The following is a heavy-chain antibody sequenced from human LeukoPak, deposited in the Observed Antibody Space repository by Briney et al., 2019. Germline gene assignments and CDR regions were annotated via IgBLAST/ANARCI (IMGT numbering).Heavy chain of an antibody. CDR3: AKAPVVGAFDY. V-gene: IGHV3-23*01. D-gene: IGHD1-26*01. J-gene: IGHJ4*02. Sequence: GGSLRLSCAASGFTFSSYAMSWVRQAPGKGLEWVSAISGSGGSTYYADSVKGRFTISRDNSKNTLYLKMNSRIAEDTAVYYCAKAPVVGAFDYWGQGTLVTASS. CDR2: ISGSGGST. CDR1: GFTFSSYA.